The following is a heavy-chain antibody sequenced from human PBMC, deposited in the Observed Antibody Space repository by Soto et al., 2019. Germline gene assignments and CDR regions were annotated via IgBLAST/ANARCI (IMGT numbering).Heavy chain of an antibody. J-gene: IGHJ5*02. Sequence: TSETLSLTCTGSGDSISSNTNYWSWIRQPPGEGLEWIGFISYSGTTSYSPSLKSRVAISLDTSKNQFSLSLSSVTATDTAVYYCARGRGYSYGLDPWGQGTLVTVS. V-gene: IGHV4-30-4*01. CDR3: ARGRGYSYGLDP. D-gene: IGHD5-18*01. CDR2: ISYSGTT. CDR1: GDSISSNTNY.